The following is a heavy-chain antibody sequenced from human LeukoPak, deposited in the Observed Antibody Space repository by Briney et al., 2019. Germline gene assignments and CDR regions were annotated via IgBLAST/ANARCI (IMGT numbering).Heavy chain of an antibody. V-gene: IGHV4-34*01. D-gene: IGHD3-22*01. CDR1: GGSFSAWY. Sequence: PSETLSLTCAVYGGSFSAWYWSWIRQPPGKGLEWIGEISHSGITNHNPSLKSQVTISADTSKNQFSLKLSSVTAADTAVYYCARRGVYYDSSGYHYYFDYWGQGTLVTVSS. CDR3: ARRGVYYDSSGYHYYFDY. J-gene: IGHJ4*02. CDR2: ISHSGIT.